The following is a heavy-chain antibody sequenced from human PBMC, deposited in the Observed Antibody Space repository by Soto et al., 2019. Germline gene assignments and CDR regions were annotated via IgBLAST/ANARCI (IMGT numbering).Heavy chain of an antibody. CDR3: AKTSLRVYYYGMDV. CDR1: GFTFSSYS. CDR2: ISSTSGTI. Sequence: EVQLVESGGGLVQPGGSLRLSCAASGFTFSSYSMNWVRQAPGKRMEWVSHISSTSGTIYYADSVKGRFTTSRDNAKNSLYLQMNSLRDEDTGVYYCAKTSLRVYYYGMDVWGQGNTVTVSS. D-gene: IGHD4-17*01. V-gene: IGHV3-48*02. J-gene: IGHJ6*02.